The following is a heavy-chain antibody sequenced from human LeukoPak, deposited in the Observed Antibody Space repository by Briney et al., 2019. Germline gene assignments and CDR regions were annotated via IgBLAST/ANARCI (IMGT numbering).Heavy chain of an antibody. Sequence: PSETLSLTCSVSGRSISSYYWSWIRQPPGKGLEWIGYIYYIGSTTYNPSLKSRVTLSVDTSKNQFSLKLSSVTAADTAIYYCARMFYFDTSGKFDYWGQGTLVTVSS. CDR1: GRSISSYY. J-gene: IGHJ4*02. CDR3: ARMFYFDTSGKFDY. V-gene: IGHV4-59*01. CDR2: IYYIGST. D-gene: IGHD3-22*01.